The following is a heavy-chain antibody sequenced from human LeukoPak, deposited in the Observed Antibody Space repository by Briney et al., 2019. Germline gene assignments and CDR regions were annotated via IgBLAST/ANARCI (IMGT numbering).Heavy chain of an antibody. CDR2: ICSGGST. Sequence: PGGSLRLSCAASGFTVSSNYMSWVRQAPGKGLEWVSVICSGGSTYYADSVKGRFTISRDNSKNTLYLQMNSLRAEDTAVYYCARENYDSSGYDYWGQGTLVTVSS. D-gene: IGHD3-22*01. J-gene: IGHJ4*02. CDR3: ARENYDSSGYDY. CDR1: GFTVSSNY. V-gene: IGHV3-53*01.